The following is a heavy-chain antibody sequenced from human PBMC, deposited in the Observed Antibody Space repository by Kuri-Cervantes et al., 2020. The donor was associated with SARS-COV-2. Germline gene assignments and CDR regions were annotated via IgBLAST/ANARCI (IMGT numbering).Heavy chain of an antibody. D-gene: IGHD2-21*01. CDR2: INPNSGGT. CDR1: GYTFTVYY. Sequence: ASVKVSCKASGYTFTVYYIHWVRQAPGQGLEWMGWINPNSGGTNYAQKFQGRVTMTRDTSISTAYMELSRLRSDDTAVYYCAREWCGGDCYSYYYYYYMDVWGKGTTVTVSS. CDR3: AREWCGGDCYSYYYYYYMDV. V-gene: IGHV1-2*02. J-gene: IGHJ6*03.